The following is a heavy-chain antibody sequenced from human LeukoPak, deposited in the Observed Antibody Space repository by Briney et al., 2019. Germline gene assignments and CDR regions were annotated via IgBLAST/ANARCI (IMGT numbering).Heavy chain of an antibody. CDR3: ARRPPYYGSGSYGFDY. CDR1: GGSISSSSYY. J-gene: IGHJ4*02. Sequence: SETLSLTCTVSGGSISSSSYYWGWLRQPPGKGLEWIGYIYYSGSTNYNPSLKSRVTISVDTSKNQFSLKLSSVTAADTAVYYCARRPPYYGSGSYGFDYWGQGTLVTVSS. D-gene: IGHD3-10*01. V-gene: IGHV4-61*05. CDR2: IYYSGST.